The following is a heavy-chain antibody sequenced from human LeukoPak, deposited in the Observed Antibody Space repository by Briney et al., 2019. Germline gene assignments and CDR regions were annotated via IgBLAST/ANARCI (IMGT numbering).Heavy chain of an antibody. V-gene: IGHV3-48*01. CDR3: ARDQWLDY. D-gene: IGHD6-19*01. Sequence: GGSLRLSCAASGFTFSCYIMNWVRQAPGKGLEWVSFIGTSGNTIYYADSVKGRFTVSRDNAKNSLYLQMNSLRAEDTAVYYCARDQWLDYWGRGTLVTVSS. CDR2: IGTSGNTI. J-gene: IGHJ4*02. CDR1: GFTFSCYI.